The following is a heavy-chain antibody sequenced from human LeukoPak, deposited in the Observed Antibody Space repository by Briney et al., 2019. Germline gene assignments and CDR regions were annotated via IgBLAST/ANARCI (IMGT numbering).Heavy chain of an antibody. CDR1: GYTSTGYY. D-gene: IGHD1-26*01. CDR3: ARDRGSYFSDAFDI. V-gene: IGHV1-2*02. CDR2: INPNSGGT. J-gene: IGHJ3*02. Sequence: ASVKVSCKASGYTSTGYYMHWVRQAPGQGLEWMGWINPNSGGTNYAQKFQGRVTMTRDTSISTAYMELSRLRSDDTAVYYCARDRGSYFSDAFDIWGQGTMVTVSS.